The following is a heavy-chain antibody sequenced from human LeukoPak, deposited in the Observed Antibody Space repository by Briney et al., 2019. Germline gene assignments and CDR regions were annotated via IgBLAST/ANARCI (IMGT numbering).Heavy chain of an antibody. D-gene: IGHD4-23*01. J-gene: IGHJ4*02. CDR1: GGTFSSYA. V-gene: IGHV1-69*13. Sequence: ASVKVSCKASGGTFSSYAISWVRQAPGQGLEWMGGIIPIFGTANYAQKFQGRVTITADESTSTAYMELSSLRSEDMAVYYCARDSYGGKYFDYWGQGTLVTVSS. CDR2: IIPIFGTA. CDR3: ARDSYGGKYFDY.